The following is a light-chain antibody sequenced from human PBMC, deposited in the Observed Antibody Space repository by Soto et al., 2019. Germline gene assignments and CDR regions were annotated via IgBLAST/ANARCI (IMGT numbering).Light chain of an antibody. CDR1: QSVASRN. J-gene: IGKJ1*01. Sequence: EIVLTQSPGTLSLSPGERATLSCRASQSVASRNLAWYQQKSGQAPRLLIYGASSRAIHTPDRFSGSGSGTDFTLTISGLEPEDFAVYYGQHVGNSLWTFWQGIMM. V-gene: IGKV3-20*01. CDR3: QHVGNSLWT. CDR2: GAS.